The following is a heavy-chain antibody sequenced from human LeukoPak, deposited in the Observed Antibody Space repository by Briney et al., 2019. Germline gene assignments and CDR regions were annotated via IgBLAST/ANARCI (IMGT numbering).Heavy chain of an antibody. CDR3: ARPAEDYGDWSAFDI. D-gene: IGHD4-17*01. CDR2: ISSRSTTI. V-gene: IGHV3-48*03. CDR1: EFTFSSYE. Sequence: PGGSLRLSCVASEFTFSSYEMNWVRQAPGKGLEWISYISSRSTTIYYADSVKGRFTISRDNAKNSLYLQMNSLRAEDTAVYYCARPAEDYGDWSAFDIWGQGTMVTVSS. J-gene: IGHJ3*02.